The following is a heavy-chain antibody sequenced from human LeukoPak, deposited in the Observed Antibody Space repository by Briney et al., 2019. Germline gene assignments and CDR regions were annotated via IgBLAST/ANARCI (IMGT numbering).Heavy chain of an antibody. CDR2: IYYSGST. CDR3: ARQNVYNWFDP. V-gene: IGHV4-31*03. J-gene: IGHJ5*02. CDR1: GGSISSCGSY. Sequence: SQTLSLTCTVSGGSISSCGSYWSWIRQHPGKGLEWIGYIYYSGSTYYNPSLKSRVTISVDTSKNQFSLKLSSVTAAATAVYYCARQNVYNWFDPWGQGTLVTVSS.